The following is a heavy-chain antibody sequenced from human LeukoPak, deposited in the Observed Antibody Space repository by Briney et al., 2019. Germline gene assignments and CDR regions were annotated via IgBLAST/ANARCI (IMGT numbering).Heavy chain of an antibody. CDR1: GFTFSSYS. D-gene: IGHD6-13*01. V-gene: IGHV3-21*06. Sequence: GGSLRLSCAASGFTFSSYSLNWVRQAPGKGLEWVSSISSSSSYIYYADSVKGLFTISRDNAENSLYLQMNSLRAEDTAVYSCARGAGPYYYHYMDVWGKGTTVTVSS. CDR2: ISSSSSYI. CDR3: ARGAGPYYYHYMDV. J-gene: IGHJ6*03.